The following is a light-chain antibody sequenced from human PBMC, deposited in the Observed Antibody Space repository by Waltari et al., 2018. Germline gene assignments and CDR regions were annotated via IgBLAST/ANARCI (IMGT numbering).Light chain of an antibody. J-gene: IGKJ3*01. CDR1: RRSTNM. Sequence: EIVMTQSPATLSVSPGEGVTLSCRASRRSTNMLAWYQQKPGQAPRLLMYDASTRAAGIPARFSGSESGTEFTLTINSLQSEDFAVYFCQQYYNWPLTFGPGTKVDIK. CDR3: QQYYNWPLT. CDR2: DAS. V-gene: IGKV3-15*01.